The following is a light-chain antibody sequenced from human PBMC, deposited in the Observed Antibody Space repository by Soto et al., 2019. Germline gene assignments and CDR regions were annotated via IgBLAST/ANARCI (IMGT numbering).Light chain of an antibody. CDR2: KAS. CDR3: QQCNSYPPT. CDR1: QSISSW. J-gene: IGKJ1*01. V-gene: IGKV1-5*03. Sequence: DLQMTQSPSTLSASVGDRVTITCRASQSISSWLAWYQQKPGKAPKVLIYKASNLQSGVPARFSGSGSGTDFTLTISSLQPDDFATYYCQQCNSYPPTFGQGTTVDIK.